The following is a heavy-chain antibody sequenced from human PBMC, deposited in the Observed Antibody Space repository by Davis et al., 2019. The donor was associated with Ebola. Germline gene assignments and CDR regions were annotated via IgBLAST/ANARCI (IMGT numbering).Heavy chain of an antibody. V-gene: IGHV4-59*12. CDR1: GGSISSYY. D-gene: IGHD3-22*01. J-gene: IGHJ5*02. CDR3: ARGSAPPHDITMIVVVGHNNNWFDP. CDR2: IYYSGST. Sequence: PSETLSLTCTVSGGSISSYYWSWIRQPPGKGLEWIGYIYYSGSTNYNSSLKSRVTIAVDTSKNQFSLKLSSVTAADTAVYYCARGSAPPHDITMIVVVGHNNNWFDPWGQGTLVTVSS.